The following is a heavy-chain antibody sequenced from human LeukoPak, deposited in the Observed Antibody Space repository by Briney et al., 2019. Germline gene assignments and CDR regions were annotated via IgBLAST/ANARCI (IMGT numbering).Heavy chain of an antibody. J-gene: IGHJ4*02. V-gene: IGHV3-21*01. CDR2: ISSSSSYI. CDR1: GFTFSSYS. D-gene: IGHD2-8*01. CDR3: AREQNGYFDY. Sequence: GGSLRLSCAASGFTFSSYSMNWVRQAPGKWLEWVSSISSSSSYIYYADSVKGRFTISRDNAKNSLYLQMNSLRAEDTAVYYCAREQNGYFDYWGQGTLVAVSS.